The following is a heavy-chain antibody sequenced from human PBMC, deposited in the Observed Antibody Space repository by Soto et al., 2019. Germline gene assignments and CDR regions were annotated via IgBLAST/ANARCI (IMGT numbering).Heavy chain of an antibody. V-gene: IGHV4-59*01. J-gene: IGHJ4*02. CDR1: GGSISSYY. CDR3: ARGGSGSYPPYYFDY. CDR2: IYYSGST. D-gene: IGHD3-10*01. Sequence: SETLSLTCTVSGGSISSYYWSWIRQPPGKGLEWIGYIYYSGSTNYNPSLKSRVTISVDTSKNQFSLKLSSVTAADTAVYYCARGGSGSYPPYYFDYWGQGTLVTVS.